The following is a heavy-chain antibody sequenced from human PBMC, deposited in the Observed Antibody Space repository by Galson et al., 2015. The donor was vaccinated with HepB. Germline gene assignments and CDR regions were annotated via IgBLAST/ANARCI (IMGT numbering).Heavy chain of an antibody. CDR2: ISAYNGNT. CDR3: AREDYYDSSGYYYDY. V-gene: IGHV1-18*01. CDR1: GSTFTSYG. D-gene: IGHD3-22*01. J-gene: IGHJ4*02. Sequence: SVTVSCKASGSTFTSYGISWVRQAPGQGLEWMGWISAYNGNTNYAQKLQGRVTMTTDTSTSTAYMELRSLRSDDTAVYYCAREDYYDSSGYYYDYWGQGTLVTVSS.